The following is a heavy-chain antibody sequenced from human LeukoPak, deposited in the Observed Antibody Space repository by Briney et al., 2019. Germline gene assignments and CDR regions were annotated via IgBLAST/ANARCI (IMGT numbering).Heavy chain of an antibody. CDR1: GFIFSSYG. V-gene: IGHV3-33*06. CDR3: AKVTGDSYDTSGAFDY. D-gene: IGHD3-22*01. CDR2: IWHDGSND. J-gene: IGHJ4*02. Sequence: GGSLGLSCAASGFIFSSYGMHWVRQAPGKGLEWVARIWHDGSNDDYADSVKDRFTISRDNSKNTLYLQMNSLRAEDTAIYYCAKVTGDSYDTSGAFDYWGQGTLVTISS.